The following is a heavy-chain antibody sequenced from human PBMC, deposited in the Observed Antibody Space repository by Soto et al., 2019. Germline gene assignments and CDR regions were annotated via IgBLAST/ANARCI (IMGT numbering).Heavy chain of an antibody. CDR3: ARDRGDYGDLSYYMDV. V-gene: IGHV1-2*04. CDR2: INPNSGGT. D-gene: IGHD4-17*01. Sequence: ASVKVSCKASGYTFTGYYMHWVRQAPGQGLEWMGWINPNSGGTNYARKFQGWVTMTRDTSISTAYMELSRLRSDDTAVYYCARDRGDYGDLSYYMDVWGKGTTVTVSS. J-gene: IGHJ6*03. CDR1: GYTFTGYY.